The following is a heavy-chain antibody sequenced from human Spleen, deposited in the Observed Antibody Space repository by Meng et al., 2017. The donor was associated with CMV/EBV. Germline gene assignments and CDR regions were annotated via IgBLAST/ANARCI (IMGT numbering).Heavy chain of an antibody. D-gene: IGHD2-21*01. CDR1: GFTFSDFH. J-gene: IGHJ4*02. CDR2: ISSSSTTE. CDR3: AKVYEAYNPKSYFDY. Sequence: GESLKISCAASGFTFSDFHLTWIRQAPGKGLEWVSSISSSSTTEYYADSVRGRFTISRDNAKNSLYLQMNSLRAEDTAVYYCAKVYEAYNPKSYFDYWGQGTLVTVSS. V-gene: IGHV3-11*01.